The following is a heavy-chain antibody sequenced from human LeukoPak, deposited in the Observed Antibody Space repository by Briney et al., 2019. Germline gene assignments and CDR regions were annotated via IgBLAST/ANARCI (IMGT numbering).Heavy chain of an antibody. D-gene: IGHD3-10*01. CDR2: IFYSGST. CDR1: GGSISSYY. J-gene: IGHJ3*02. V-gene: IGHV4-39*07. Sequence: SETLSLTCTVSGGSISSYYWGWIRQPPGKGLEWTGNIFYSGSTYYSPSLKSRVTISLDASRNQFSLKLTSVTAADTAVYYCAKSNGYGLVDIWGQGTMVTVSS. CDR3: AKSNGYGLVDI.